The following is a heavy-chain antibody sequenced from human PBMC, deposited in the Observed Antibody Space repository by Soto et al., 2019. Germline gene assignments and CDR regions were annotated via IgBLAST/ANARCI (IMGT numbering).Heavy chain of an antibody. J-gene: IGHJ6*02. D-gene: IGHD2-2*02. V-gene: IGHV1-2*02. CDR2: INPNSGGT. Sequence: ASVKVSCKASGYTFTGYYIHWVRHAPGQLLEWMGWINPNSGGTNYAQKFQGRVTMTRDTSISTAYMELSRLRSDDTSVYYCARSCSSTSCYIPYYYGMDVWGQGTTVTVSS. CDR3: ARSCSSTSCYIPYYYGMDV. CDR1: GYTFTGYY.